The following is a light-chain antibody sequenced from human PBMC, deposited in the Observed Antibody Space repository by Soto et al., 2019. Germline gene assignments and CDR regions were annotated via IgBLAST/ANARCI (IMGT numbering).Light chain of an antibody. Sequence: QSALTQPLSASGSPGQSVTISCTGTSSDVGGYNYVSWYQQHPGKAPKLMIYEVTKRPSGVPDRFSGSKSGNTASLTVSGLQAEDEADYYCSSYAGSNNVVFGGGTKVTVL. CDR2: EVT. J-gene: IGLJ2*01. CDR1: SSDVGGYNY. CDR3: SSYAGSNNVV. V-gene: IGLV2-8*01.